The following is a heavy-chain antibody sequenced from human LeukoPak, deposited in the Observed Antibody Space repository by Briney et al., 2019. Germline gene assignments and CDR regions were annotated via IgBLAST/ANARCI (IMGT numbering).Heavy chain of an antibody. V-gene: IGHV1-18*01. J-gene: IGHJ6*02. D-gene: IGHD2-2*01. CDR2: ISAYNGNT. CDR1: GYTFTSYA. Sequence: GASVKVSCKASGYTFTSYAMHWVRQAPGQRLEWMGWISAYNGNTNYAQKLQGRVTMTTDTSTSTAYMELRSLRSDDTAVYYCARDQTTAWQVPAARYGMDVWGQGTTVTVSS. CDR3: ARDQTTAWQVPAARYGMDV.